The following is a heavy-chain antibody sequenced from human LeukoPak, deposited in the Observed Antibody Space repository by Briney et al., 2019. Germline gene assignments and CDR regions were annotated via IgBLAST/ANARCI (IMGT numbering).Heavy chain of an antibody. Sequence: PSETLSLTCTVSGGSISSSSYYWGWIRQPPGKGLEWIGSIYYSGSTNYNPSLKSRVTISVDTSKNQFSLKLSSVTAADTAVYYCAGVVPAAKAFDYWGQGTLVTVSS. D-gene: IGHD2-2*01. CDR1: GGSISSSSYY. V-gene: IGHV4-39*07. J-gene: IGHJ4*02. CDR2: IYYSGST. CDR3: AGVVPAAKAFDY.